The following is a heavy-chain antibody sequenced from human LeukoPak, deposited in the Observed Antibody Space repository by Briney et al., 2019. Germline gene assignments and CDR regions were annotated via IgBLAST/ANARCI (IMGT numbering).Heavy chain of an antibody. D-gene: IGHD2-2*01. V-gene: IGHV4-39*07. CDR1: GGSISSSSYY. CDR2: IYYTRST. Sequence: PSETLSLTCTVSGGSISSSSYYWGWIRQPPGKGLEWIGSIYYTRSTYYNPSLKSRLTISVDKSKNQFSLKLSSVTAADTAVYYCARIHCDSISCFYLDYWGQGSLVTVSS. CDR3: ARIHCDSISCFYLDY. J-gene: IGHJ4*02.